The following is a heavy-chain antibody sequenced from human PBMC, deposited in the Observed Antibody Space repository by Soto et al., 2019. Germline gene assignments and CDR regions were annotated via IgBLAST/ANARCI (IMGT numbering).Heavy chain of an antibody. V-gene: IGHV1-69*04. CDR2: VNPILSMS. CDR1: GDTFSFYS. J-gene: IGHJ4*02. Sequence: QVQLVQSGAEVKRPGSSVKVSCKASGDTFSFYSINWVRQAPGLGLEWMGRVNPILSMSNYAQRFQGRVTVTADKSTSTVYMELSGLRSEDTAMYYCATSYGSGYRAFDYWGQGALVTFSS. CDR3: ATSYGSGYRAFDY. D-gene: IGHD3-10*01.